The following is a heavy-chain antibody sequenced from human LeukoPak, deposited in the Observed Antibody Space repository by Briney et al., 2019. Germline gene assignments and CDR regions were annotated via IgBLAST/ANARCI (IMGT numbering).Heavy chain of an antibody. D-gene: IGHD6-13*01. CDR2: INSDGSST. CDR3: TRVFVGDEYSSSAY. V-gene: IGHV3-74*01. CDR1: GFTFSRYY. Sequence: GGSLRLSCAASGFTFSRYYMHWVRQAPGKGLVWVSRINSDGSSTTYADSVKGRFTISRDNAKNTLYLQMNSLKVEDTAVYYCTRVFVGDEYSSSAYWGQGTLVTVSS. J-gene: IGHJ4*02.